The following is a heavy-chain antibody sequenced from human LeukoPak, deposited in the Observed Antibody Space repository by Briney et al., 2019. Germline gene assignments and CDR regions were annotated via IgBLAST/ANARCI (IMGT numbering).Heavy chain of an antibody. CDR2: IYYSGST. CDR3: ARGNPNVEGFDY. J-gene: IGHJ4*02. CDR1: GDSISSYY. D-gene: IGHD3-3*01. V-gene: IGHV4-59*01. Sequence: SETLSLTCTVSGDSISSYYWSWIRQPPGKGLEWIGYIYYSGSTNYNPSLKSRVTISVDTSKNQFSLKLSSVTAADTAVYYCARGNPNVEGFDYWGQGTLVTVSS.